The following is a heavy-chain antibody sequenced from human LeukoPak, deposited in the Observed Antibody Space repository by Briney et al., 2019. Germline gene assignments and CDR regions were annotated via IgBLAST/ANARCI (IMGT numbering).Heavy chain of an antibody. Sequence: PGGSLRLSCAVSGFSVNDNYMSWLRQAPGKGLQWVSVMFPGGRTYYADFVRGLFTIARDLARHTLVLQMHGLGADDAAVQYWASTKPVYGDYDYWGQGTLVTVSS. V-gene: IGHV3-53*01. CDR2: MFPGGRT. J-gene: IGHJ4*02. CDR1: GFSVNDNY. D-gene: IGHD4-17*01. CDR3: ASTKPVYGDYDY.